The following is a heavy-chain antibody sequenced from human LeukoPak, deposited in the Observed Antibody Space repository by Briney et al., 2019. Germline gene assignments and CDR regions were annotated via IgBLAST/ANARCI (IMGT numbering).Heavy chain of an antibody. CDR1: GGSISSGGYY. J-gene: IGHJ4*02. CDR3: AGDYGDYYFDY. Sequence: SETLSLTCTVSGGSISSGGYYWSWIRQPPGKGLEWIGYIYHSGSTYYNPSLKSRVTISVDRSKNQFSLKLSSVTAADTAVYFCAGDYGDYYFDYWGQGTLVTVSS. CDR2: IYHSGST. D-gene: IGHD4-17*01. V-gene: IGHV4-30-2*01.